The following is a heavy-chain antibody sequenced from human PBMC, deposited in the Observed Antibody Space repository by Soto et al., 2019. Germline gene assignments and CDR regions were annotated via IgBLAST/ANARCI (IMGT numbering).Heavy chain of an antibody. CDR3: ATGTYHADDVYDI. CDR2: INRRSTCT. V-gene: IGHV3-11*03. CDR1: GLSFSDNF. J-gene: IGHJ3*02. D-gene: IGHD1-26*01. Sequence: GGSLRLSCGASGLSFSDNFMSWIRQAPGKGLEFVSYINRRSTCTDYADSVRGRFTISRDNAKNSLYLEMNSLRVEDTAIYYCATGTYHADDVYDIWRQRTLVTVSS.